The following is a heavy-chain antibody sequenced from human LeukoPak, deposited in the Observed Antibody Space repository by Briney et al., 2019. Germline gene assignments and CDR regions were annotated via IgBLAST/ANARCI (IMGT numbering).Heavy chain of an antibody. V-gene: IGHV1-2*06. J-gene: IGHJ4*02. CDR2: INPNSGGT. Sequence: ASVKVSCKASGYTFTGYYMHRVRQAPGQGLEWMGRINPNSGGTNYAQKFQGRVTMTRDTSISTAYMELSRLRSDDTAVYYCARDRRTARLFDYWGQGTLVTVSS. CDR3: ARDRRTARLFDY. D-gene: IGHD6-6*01. CDR1: GYTFTGYY.